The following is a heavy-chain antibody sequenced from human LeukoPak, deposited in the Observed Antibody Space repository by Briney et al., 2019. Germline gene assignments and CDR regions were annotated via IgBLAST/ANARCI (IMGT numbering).Heavy chain of an antibody. Sequence: GGSLRLSCAASGFTLSSYWMHWVRQAPGKGLVWVSRISSDESSRSYADSVKGRFTISRDNAKSTLYLQMNSLRAEDTAVYYCARYQQTGYESDYWGQGTLVTVSS. CDR3: ARYQQTGYESDY. D-gene: IGHD5-12*01. V-gene: IGHV3-74*01. J-gene: IGHJ4*02. CDR2: ISSDESSR. CDR1: GFTLSSYW.